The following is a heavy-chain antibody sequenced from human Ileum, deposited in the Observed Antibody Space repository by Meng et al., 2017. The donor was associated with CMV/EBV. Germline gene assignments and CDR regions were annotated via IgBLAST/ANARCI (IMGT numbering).Heavy chain of an antibody. D-gene: IGHD6-19*01. Sequence: GGSLRLSCSASGFIFSSYAMHWVRQAPGKGLEWVAVISYDGSNKYYADSVKGRFTISRDNSKNTLYLQMNSLRAEDTAVYYCAREVSGCYDYWGQGTLVTVSS. CDR2: ISYDGSNK. CDR3: AREVSGCYDY. CDR1: GFIFSSYA. V-gene: IGHV3-30*04. J-gene: IGHJ4*02.